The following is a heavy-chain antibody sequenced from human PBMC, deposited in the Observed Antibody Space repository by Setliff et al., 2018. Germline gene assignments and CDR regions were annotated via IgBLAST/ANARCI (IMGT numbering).Heavy chain of an antibody. Sequence: PGGSLRLSCAASGFTFDDYVMSWVRQAPGKGLEWVSDINRNGGRIGYADPMKGRFTISRDNAKNSLYLQMNSLGAEDTALYYCARYIRPYYNAYYMDVWGKGTTVTVSS. J-gene: IGHJ6*03. CDR3: ARYIRPYYNAYYMDV. V-gene: IGHV3-20*04. CDR2: INRNGGRI. CDR1: GFTFDDYV.